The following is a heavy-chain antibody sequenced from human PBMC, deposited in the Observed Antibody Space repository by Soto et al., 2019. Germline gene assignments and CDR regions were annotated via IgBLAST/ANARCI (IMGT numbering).Heavy chain of an antibody. CDR2: IYHSGST. V-gene: IGHV4-4*02. D-gene: IGHD3-10*01. CDR3: ARMRQAIMWFGEFVWFDP. CDR1: GGSISSSNW. Sequence: SETLSLTCAVSGGSISSSNWWSWVRQPPGKGLEWIGEIYHSGSTHYNPSLKSRVTISVDKSKNQFSLKLSSVTAADTAVYYCARMRQAIMWFGEFVWFDPWGQGTLVTVSS. J-gene: IGHJ5*02.